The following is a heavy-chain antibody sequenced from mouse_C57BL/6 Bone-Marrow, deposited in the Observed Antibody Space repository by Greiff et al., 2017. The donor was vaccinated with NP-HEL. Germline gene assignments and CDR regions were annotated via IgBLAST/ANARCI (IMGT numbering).Heavy chain of an antibody. CDR2: ISNLAYSI. D-gene: IGHD1-1*01. CDR1: GFTFSDYG. CDR3: ARQDYYGLDY. V-gene: IGHV5-15*01. J-gene: IGHJ2*01. Sequence: EVKVVESGGGLVQPGGSLKLSCAASGFTFSDYGMAWVRQAPRKGPEWVAFISNLAYSIYYADTVTGRFTISRENAKNTLYLEMSSLRSEDTAMYYCARQDYYGLDYWGQGTTLTVSS.